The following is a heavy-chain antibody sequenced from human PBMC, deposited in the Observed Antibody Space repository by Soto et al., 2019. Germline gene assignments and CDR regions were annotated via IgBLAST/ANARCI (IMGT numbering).Heavy chain of an antibody. D-gene: IGHD3-16*01. V-gene: IGHV1-2*04. Sequence: ASVKVSCKASGYTFTGYYMHWVRQAPGQGLEWMGWINPNSGGTNYAQKFQGWVTMTRDTSISTAYMELSRLRSDDTAVYSCASVGDLGGKGDWLGMDVWGQGTTVTVSS. CDR2: INPNSGGT. CDR1: GYTFTGYY. J-gene: IGHJ6*02. CDR3: ASVGDLGGKGDWLGMDV.